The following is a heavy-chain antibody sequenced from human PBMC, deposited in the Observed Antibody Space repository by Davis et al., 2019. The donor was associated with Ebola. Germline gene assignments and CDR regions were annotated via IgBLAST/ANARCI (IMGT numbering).Heavy chain of an antibody. V-gene: IGHV4-34*01. CDR2: INHSGYT. CDR3: ARGLEAAISYFDY. J-gene: IGHJ4*02. D-gene: IGHD5-18*01. Sequence: PSETLSLTCAVYGGSFSDYYWSWIRQPPGKGLEWIGEINHSGYTNYNPSLKSRVTISVDTSKNQFSLKLSSVTAADTAVYYCARGLEAAISYFDYWGQGTLVTVSS. CDR1: GGSFSDYY.